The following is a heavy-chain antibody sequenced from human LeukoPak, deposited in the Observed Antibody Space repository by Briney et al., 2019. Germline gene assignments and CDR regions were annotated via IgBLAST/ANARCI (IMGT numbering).Heavy chain of an antibody. D-gene: IGHD3-3*01. CDR1: GYTFTSYC. CDR2: INPSGGST. J-gene: IGHJ4*02. CDR3: ARTSRITIFESVFPHSDD. Sequence: ASVKVSCKASGYTFTSYCMHWVPQAPGQGLEWMGIINPSGGSTSYAQKFRGRVTMTRDTSTSTVYMELSSLRSEDTAVYYCARTSRITIFESVFPHSDDWGQGTLVTVSS. V-gene: IGHV1-46*01.